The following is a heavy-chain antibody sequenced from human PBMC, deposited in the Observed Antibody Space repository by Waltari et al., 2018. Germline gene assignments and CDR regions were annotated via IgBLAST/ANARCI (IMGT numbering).Heavy chain of an antibody. CDR1: EFTFSSYA. Sequence: QVQLVESGGGVVQPGRSLRLSCTASEFTFSSYAMHWVRQAPGKGLGWGAVISYNERNIYYVDSVKGRFTISRDNSKKMLYLQMNSLITEDTAVYYCARDYCDRTNCHGMDVWGQGTTVTVSS. V-gene: IGHV3-30*04. CDR2: ISYNERNI. CDR3: ARDYCDRTNCHGMDV. J-gene: IGHJ6*02. D-gene: IGHD3-22*01.